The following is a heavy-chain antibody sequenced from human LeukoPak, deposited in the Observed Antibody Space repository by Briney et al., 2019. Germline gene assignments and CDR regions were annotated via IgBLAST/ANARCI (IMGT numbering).Heavy chain of an antibody. CDR3: ARDGAVDFWSGYYTEGPFDY. CDR2: ISSSSSTI. D-gene: IGHD3-3*01. J-gene: IGHJ4*02. CDR1: GFTFSSYS. Sequence: GGSLRLSCAASGFTFSSYSMNWVRQAPGKGLEWVSYISSSSSTIYYADSVKGRFTISRDNAKNSLYLQMNSLRAEDTAVYYCARDGAVDFWSGYYTEGPFDYWGQGTLVTVSS. V-gene: IGHV3-48*01.